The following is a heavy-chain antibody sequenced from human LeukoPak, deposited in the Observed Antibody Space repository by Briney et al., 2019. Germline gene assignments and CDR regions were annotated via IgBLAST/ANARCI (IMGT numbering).Heavy chain of an antibody. V-gene: IGHV4-59*01. Sequence: SETLSLTCTVSGGSISLYHWSWVRQSPGKGLDWLGYIHHSGTTNYDPSLKSRVTISIDTSKNQFSLKLNSLTAADTAVYYCATAVAGTMAYWGQGTLVTVSS. CDR2: IHHSGTT. CDR3: ATAVAGTMAY. CDR1: GGSISLYH. D-gene: IGHD6-19*01. J-gene: IGHJ4*02.